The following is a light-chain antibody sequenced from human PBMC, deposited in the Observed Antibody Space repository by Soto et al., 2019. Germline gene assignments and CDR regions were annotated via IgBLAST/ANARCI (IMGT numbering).Light chain of an antibody. CDR3: ASKAGSSRHVV. CDR2: EVI. CDR1: RSDIGDSNY. Sequence: QSVLTQPPSASGSPGQSVTISCTGSRSDIGDSNYVSWYQQHPRKAPKLIISEVINRPSGVPDRFSASKSGNTASLTISGLQAEDEADYYCASKAGSSRHVVFGGGTTLTVL. J-gene: IGLJ2*01. V-gene: IGLV2-8*01.